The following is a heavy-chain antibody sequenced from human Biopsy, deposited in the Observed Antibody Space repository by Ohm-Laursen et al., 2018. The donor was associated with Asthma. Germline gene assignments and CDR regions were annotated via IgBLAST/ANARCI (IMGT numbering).Heavy chain of an antibody. CDR1: GGAIRTSGYY. CDR3: ARDRSYSGSAGFGHYYGMDV. V-gene: IGHV4-39*07. Sequence: GTLSLTCSVSGGAIRTSGYYWGWIRQPPGKGLEWIGSMYYSGSAYYNPSLESRVTISVDTSKNRFSLKVRSVTAADTAVYYCARDRSYSGSAGFGHYYGMDVWGQGTTVTVSS. J-gene: IGHJ6*02. CDR2: MYYSGSA. D-gene: IGHD5-12*01.